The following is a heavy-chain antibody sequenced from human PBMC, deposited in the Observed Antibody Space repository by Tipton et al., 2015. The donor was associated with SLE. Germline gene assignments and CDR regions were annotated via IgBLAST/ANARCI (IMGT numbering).Heavy chain of an antibody. J-gene: IGHJ4*02. Sequence: SLRLSCAASGFSFTSYAMNWVRQAPGKGLEWVSLIYSAGSTSYADSVKGRFTVSRDTAKNTLYLQMNSLRAEDTAVYYCAKDTGFDYWGPGSLVTVSS. CDR2: IYSAGST. D-gene: IGHD1-14*01. V-gene: IGHV3-23*03. CDR3: AKDTGFDY. CDR1: GFSFTSYA.